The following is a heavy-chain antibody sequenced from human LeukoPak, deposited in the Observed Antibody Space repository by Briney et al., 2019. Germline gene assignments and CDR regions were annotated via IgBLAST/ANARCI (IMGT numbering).Heavy chain of an antibody. CDR2: INHSGST. Sequence: KPSETLSLTWAVYGGSFSGYYWSWIRQPPGKGLEWIGEINHSGSTNYNPSLKSRVTISVDTSKNQFSLKLSSVTAADTAVYYCARVAFSGAVDYWGQGTLVTVSS. J-gene: IGHJ4*02. CDR1: GGSFSGYY. CDR3: ARVAFSGAVDY. V-gene: IGHV4-34*01. D-gene: IGHD1-14*01.